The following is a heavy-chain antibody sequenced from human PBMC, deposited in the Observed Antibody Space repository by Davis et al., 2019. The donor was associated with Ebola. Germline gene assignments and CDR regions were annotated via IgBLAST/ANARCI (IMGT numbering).Heavy chain of an antibody. Sequence: GESLKISCAGSGFTFSDSAMHWVRQASGKGLEWVGRIRSKANSYATAYAASVKGRFTISRDDSKNTAYLQMNSLKTEDTAVYYCTGTYYYGSGSYYKGSDYWGQGTLVTVSS. D-gene: IGHD3-10*01. CDR3: TGTYYYGSGSYYKGSDY. CDR2: IRSKANSYAT. CDR1: GFTFSDSA. J-gene: IGHJ4*02. V-gene: IGHV3-73*01.